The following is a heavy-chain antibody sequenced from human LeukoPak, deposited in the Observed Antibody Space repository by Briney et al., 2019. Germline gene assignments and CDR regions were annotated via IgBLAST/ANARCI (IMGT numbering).Heavy chain of an antibody. D-gene: IGHD2-21*01. CDR1: GFTFSSYA. J-gene: IGHJ4*02. Sequence: GGSLRLSCAASGFTFSSYAMSWVRQAPGKGLEWVSAISGSGGSTYYADSVKGRFTISRDNSKNTVSLEMDSLRVEDTAVYYCAKDVNAHCRGDCSDYWGQGTVVTVSS. CDR2: ISGSGGST. V-gene: IGHV3-23*01. CDR3: AKDVNAHCRGDCSDY.